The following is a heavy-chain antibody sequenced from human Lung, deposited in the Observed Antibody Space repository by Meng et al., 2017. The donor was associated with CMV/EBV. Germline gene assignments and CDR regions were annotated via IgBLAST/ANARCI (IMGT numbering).Heavy chain of an antibody. Sequence: LLXAGSGFTFSHLSLNWVRQASGGGREWVAANNSTGDGAYFADSVKGRFTISRDNSKSKLYLEMNRLRADDTAVYYWSIDNGGFRYCSGGICYKFEYWGQGTXGTVSS. CDR3: SIDNGGFRYCSGGICYKFEY. D-gene: IGHD2-15*01. CDR2: NNSTGDGA. V-gene: IGHV3-23*01. CDR1: GFTFSHLS. J-gene: IGHJ4*02.